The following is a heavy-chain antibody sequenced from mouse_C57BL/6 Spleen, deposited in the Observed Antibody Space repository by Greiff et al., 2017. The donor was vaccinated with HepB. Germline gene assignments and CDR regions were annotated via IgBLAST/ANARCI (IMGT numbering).Heavy chain of an antibody. Sequence: VKLMESGPGLVAPSQSLSITCTVSGFSLTSYGVHWVRQPPGKGLEWLVVIWSDGSTTYNSALKSRLSISKDNSKSQVFLKMNSLQTDDTAMYYCARQDYDYDGAFAYWGQGTLVTVSA. V-gene: IGHV2-6-1*01. D-gene: IGHD2-4*01. CDR3: ARQDYDYDGAFAY. J-gene: IGHJ3*01. CDR2: IWSDGST. CDR1: GFSLTSYG.